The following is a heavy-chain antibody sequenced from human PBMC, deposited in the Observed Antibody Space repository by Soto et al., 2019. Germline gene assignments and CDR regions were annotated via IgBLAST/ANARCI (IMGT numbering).Heavy chain of an antibody. V-gene: IGHV4-4*02. CDR2: IQHTGRS. D-gene: IGHD3-16*01. CDR3: ATHLLLTPR. Sequence: SETLSLTCAVSGDSISRGNWWSWVRQSPAKGLEWIGEIQHTGRSNSNPSLKSRVIISVDNSKNEFSLTLTSVTAADTAVYYCATHLLLTPRWGQGMLVTVSS. J-gene: IGHJ4*02. CDR1: GDSISRGNW.